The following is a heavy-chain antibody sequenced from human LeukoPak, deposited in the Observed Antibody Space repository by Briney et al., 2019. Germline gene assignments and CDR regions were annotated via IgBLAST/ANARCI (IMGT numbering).Heavy chain of an antibody. CDR3: ARGVNYYDSSGYYLNWFDP. CDR1: GFTFSSYA. Sequence: GGSLILSCAASGFTFSSYAMHWVRQAPGKGLEYVSAISSNGGSTYYANSVKGRFTISRDNSKNTLYLQMGSLRAEDMAVYYCARGVNYYDSSGYYLNWFDPWGQGTLVTVSS. J-gene: IGHJ5*02. D-gene: IGHD3-22*01. CDR2: ISSNGGST. V-gene: IGHV3-64*01.